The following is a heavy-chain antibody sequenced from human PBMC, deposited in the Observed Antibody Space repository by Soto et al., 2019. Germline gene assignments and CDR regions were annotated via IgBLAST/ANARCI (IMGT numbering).Heavy chain of an antibody. Sequence: QVQLVESGGGVVQPGRSLRLSCAASGFTFSSYGMHWVRQAPGKGLEWVAVISYDGSNKYYADSVKGRFTISRDNSKTTLYLQMNSLRAEATAVYYCARGYRSGWDATFDYWGQGTLVTVSS. CDR2: ISYDGSNK. J-gene: IGHJ4*02. CDR1: GFTFSSYG. V-gene: IGHV3-30*03. CDR3: ARGYRSGWDATFDY. D-gene: IGHD6-19*01.